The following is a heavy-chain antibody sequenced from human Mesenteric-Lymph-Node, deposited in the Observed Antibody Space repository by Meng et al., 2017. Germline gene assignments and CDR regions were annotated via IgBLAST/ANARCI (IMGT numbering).Heavy chain of an antibody. Sequence: QLHLAHIGPGVKQPCTSVKGSCKLPLATFSTYTITWVQQAPGEGLEWIGGIIPIFGTATYVKKFQGRGTISADKSSSTDYMELSSLRSKDTAVYYCASADSSIWYHFDYWGQGTLVTVSS. V-gene: IGHV1-69*06. CDR2: IIPIFGTA. CDR1: LATFSTYT. J-gene: IGHJ4*02. CDR3: ASADSSIWYHFDY. D-gene: IGHD6-13*01.